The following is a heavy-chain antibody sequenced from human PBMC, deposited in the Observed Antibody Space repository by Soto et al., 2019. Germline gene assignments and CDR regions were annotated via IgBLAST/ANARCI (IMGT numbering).Heavy chain of an antibody. D-gene: IGHD2-15*01. J-gene: IGHJ6*02. CDR3: ASVVGGYYYGMDV. V-gene: IGHV4-4*02. Sequence: QVQLQESGPGLVKPSGTLSLTCAVSGGSISSSNWWSWVRQPPGKGLEWIGEIYHSGSTNYNPSLQRRVTISVDKAKHHFSLKLRSVTAADTAVSYSASVVGGYYYGMDVWGQGPTVTVSS. CDR2: IYHSGST. CDR1: GGSISSSNW.